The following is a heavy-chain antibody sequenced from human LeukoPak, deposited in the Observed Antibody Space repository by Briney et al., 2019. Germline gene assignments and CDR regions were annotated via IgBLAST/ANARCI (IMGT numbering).Heavy chain of an antibody. Sequence: GGSLRLSCAASGFTFSNSAMSWVRQAPGKGLEFVSSISESGGHTYYADPVKGRFTISRDNSKNTLYLQMNSLRAEDTAVYYCAKRYSGTFFDSGGQGTRVTVSS. CDR2: ISESGGHT. J-gene: IGHJ4*02. CDR1: GFTFSNSA. CDR3: AKRYSGTFFDS. D-gene: IGHD1-26*01. V-gene: IGHV3-23*01.